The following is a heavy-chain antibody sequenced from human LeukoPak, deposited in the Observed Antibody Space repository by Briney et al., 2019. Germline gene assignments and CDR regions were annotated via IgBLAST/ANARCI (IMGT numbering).Heavy chain of an antibody. CDR1: GFTLSSYA. J-gene: IGHJ5*01. D-gene: IGHD6-19*01. CDR2: IKQDGSET. V-gene: IGHV3-7*04. CDR3: VRGSGWLFDS. Sequence: GGSLRLSCAASGFTLSSYAMHWVRQAPGKGLEWVAIIKQDGSETHYVASVRGRFSISRDNAKNSLYLQMNSLRGEDTAIYYCVRGSGWLFDSWGQGTLVIVSS.